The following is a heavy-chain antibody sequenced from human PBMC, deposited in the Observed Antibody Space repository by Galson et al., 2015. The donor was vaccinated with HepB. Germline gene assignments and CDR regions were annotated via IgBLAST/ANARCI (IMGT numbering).Heavy chain of an antibody. CDR1: GFTFSSYW. V-gene: IGHV3-74*01. Sequence: SLRLSCAASGFTFSSYWMHWVRQAPGKGLVWVSRINSDGSSTSYADSVKGRFTISRDNARNTLYLQMNSLRAEDTAVYYCARGKGTAMVTPLTYWGQGTLVTVSS. CDR2: INSDGSST. J-gene: IGHJ4*02. D-gene: IGHD5-18*01. CDR3: ARGKGTAMVTPLTY.